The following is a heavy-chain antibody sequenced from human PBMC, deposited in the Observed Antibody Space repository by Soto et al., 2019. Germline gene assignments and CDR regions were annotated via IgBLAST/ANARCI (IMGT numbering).Heavy chain of an antibody. J-gene: IGHJ4*02. CDR1: GFTFTRYS. CDR2: ISSTTNYI. Sequence: PGGSLRLSCTASGFTFTRYSMNWVRQAPGKGLEWVSSISSTTNYIYYADSMKGRFTVSRDNAKNSVYLEMNSLSAEDTAVYYCARESEDLTSNFDYWGQGTLVTVSS. CDR3: ARESEDLTSNFDY. V-gene: IGHV3-21*01.